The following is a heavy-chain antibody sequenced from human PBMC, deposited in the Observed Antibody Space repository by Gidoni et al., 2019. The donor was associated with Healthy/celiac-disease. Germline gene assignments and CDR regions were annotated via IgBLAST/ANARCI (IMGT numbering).Heavy chain of an antibody. V-gene: IGHV3-43*01. CDR2: ISWDGGST. Sequence: EVQLVESGGVVVQPGGSLRLSCAARGSTFDDYTMQWVRQAPGKGLEWVSLISWDGGSTYYADSVKGRFTISRDNSKNSLYLQMNSLRTEDTALYYCAKDMVATPGDGLYYYYGMDVWGQGTTVTVSS. J-gene: IGHJ6*02. CDR1: GSTFDDYT. CDR3: AKDMVATPGDGLYYYYGMDV. D-gene: IGHD5-12*01.